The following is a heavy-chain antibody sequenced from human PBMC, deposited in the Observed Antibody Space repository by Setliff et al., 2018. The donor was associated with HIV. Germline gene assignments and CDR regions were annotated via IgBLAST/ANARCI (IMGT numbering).Heavy chain of an antibody. CDR3: ARDRTAGYHYDYGY. Sequence: ASVKVSCKASGYTFTGYYIHWVRQAPGQGLEWLGMVNPSGGSTAYAQKFQGRVTMTRDTSTNTVYMDLSGLRSDDTAVYYCARDRTAGYHYDYGYWGQGTLVTVSS. V-gene: IGHV1-46*01. CDR1: GYTFTGYY. J-gene: IGHJ4*02. CDR2: VNPSGGST. D-gene: IGHD3-16*01.